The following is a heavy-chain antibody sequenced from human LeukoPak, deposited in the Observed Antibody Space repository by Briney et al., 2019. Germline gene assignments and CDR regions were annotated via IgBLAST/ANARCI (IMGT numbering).Heavy chain of an antibody. CDR3: ARGGGYCSSTSCYFRWFDP. CDR2: IYYSGST. CDR1: GGSISSGGYY. Sequence: SETLSLTCTVSGGSISSGGYYWSWIRQHPGKGLEWIGYIYYSGSTYYNPSLKSRVTISVDTSKNQFSLKLSSVTAADTAVYYCARGGGYCSSTSCYFRWFDPWGQGTLVTVSS. V-gene: IGHV4-31*03. J-gene: IGHJ5*02. D-gene: IGHD2-2*01.